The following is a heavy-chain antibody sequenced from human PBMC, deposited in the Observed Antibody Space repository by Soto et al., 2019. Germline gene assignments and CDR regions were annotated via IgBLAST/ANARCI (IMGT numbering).Heavy chain of an antibody. CDR3: ARGGYYDSSGARNYHYYGMDV. J-gene: IGHJ6*02. D-gene: IGHD3-22*01. CDR1: GYSFSSYG. CDR2: ISPYNDDT. Sequence: ASVKVSCKASGYSFSSYGITWVRQAPGQGLEWLGSISPYNDDTKYAQRLQGRVTMTTDTSTRTAYMDIRGLRSDDTAIYYCARGGYYDSSGARNYHYYGMDVWGQGTTVTVSS. V-gene: IGHV1-18*01.